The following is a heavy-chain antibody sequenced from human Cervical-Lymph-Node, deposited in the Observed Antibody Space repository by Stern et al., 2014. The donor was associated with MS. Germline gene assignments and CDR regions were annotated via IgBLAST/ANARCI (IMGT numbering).Heavy chain of an antibody. V-gene: IGHV3-21*06. CDR3: ARGGGVEADY. CDR1: GFTFSHYT. D-gene: IGHD3-10*01. J-gene: IGHJ4*02. Sequence: EVQLVESGGGLVKPGGSLRISCAASGFTFSHYTMIWVRQAPGKGLEWVSSISRNPNFIYYADSVEGRFTISRDNANNSLYLQMNSLRTEDTAVYYCARGGGVEADYWGQGTLVTVSS. CDR2: ISRNPNFI.